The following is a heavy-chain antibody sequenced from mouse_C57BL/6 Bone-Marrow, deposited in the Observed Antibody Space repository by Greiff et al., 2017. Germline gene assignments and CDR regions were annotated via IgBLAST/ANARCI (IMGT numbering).Heavy chain of an antibody. CDR2: IDPSDSYT. CDR1: GYTFTSYW. Sequence: VQLVESGAELVMPGASVKLSCKASGYTFTSYWMHWVKQRPGQGLEWIGEIDPSDSYTNYNQKFKGKSTLTVDKSSSTAYMQLSSLTSEDSAVYYCARGMVTTRGYWGQGTSVTVSS. D-gene: IGHD2-2*01. CDR3: ARGMVTTRGY. J-gene: IGHJ4*01. V-gene: IGHV1-69*01.